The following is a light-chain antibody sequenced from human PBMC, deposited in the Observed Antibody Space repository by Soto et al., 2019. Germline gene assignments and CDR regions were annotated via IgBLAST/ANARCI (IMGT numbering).Light chain of an antibody. Sequence: QSALTQPASVSGSPGQSITISCTGSSCDIGGFNYVSWYQQHPGKAPKLLIYDVSYRPSGISDRFSGSKSGNTASLTISGLQPEDEADYYCSSYGASSTLFGGGTKLTVL. J-gene: IGLJ2*01. V-gene: IGLV2-14*03. CDR2: DVS. CDR1: SCDIGGFNY. CDR3: SSYGASSTL.